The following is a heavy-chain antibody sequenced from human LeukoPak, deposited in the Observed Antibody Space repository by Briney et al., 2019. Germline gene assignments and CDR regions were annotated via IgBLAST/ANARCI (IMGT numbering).Heavy chain of an antibody. D-gene: IGHD4-17*01. J-gene: IGHJ4*02. Sequence: GGSLRLSCAASGFTLRSSWMTWVRQAPGKGLEWVANIKEDGSEENYVDSVKGRFTISRDNAKNSLYLQMDSLGAEDTAVYYCARNTVSAAGDYWGQGTLVIVSS. V-gene: IGHV3-7*01. CDR1: GFTLRSSW. CDR2: IKEDGSEE. CDR3: ARNTVSAAGDY.